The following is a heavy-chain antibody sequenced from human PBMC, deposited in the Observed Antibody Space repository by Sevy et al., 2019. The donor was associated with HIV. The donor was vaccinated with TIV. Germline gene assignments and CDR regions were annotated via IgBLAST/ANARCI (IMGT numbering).Heavy chain of an antibody. V-gene: IGHV3-7*01. D-gene: IGHD4-17*01. J-gene: IGHJ4*02. CDR3: ARGYGDYYFDY. CDR2: IKQDGSEK. CDR1: GFTFSTCW. Sequence: GESLKISCAASGFTFSTCWVSWVRQAPGKGLEWVANIKQDGSEKYYLDSVKGRFTISRDNAKNSLYLQMNSLRAEDTAVYYCARGYGDYYFDYWGQGTLVTVSS.